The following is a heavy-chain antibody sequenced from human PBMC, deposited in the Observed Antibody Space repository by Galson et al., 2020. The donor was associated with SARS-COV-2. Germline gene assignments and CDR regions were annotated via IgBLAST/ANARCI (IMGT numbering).Heavy chain of an antibody. CDR2: ISSDRSHQ. CDR1: GVPFSPYA. Sequence: PGGSLRLSCAASGVPFSPYAMHWVRQAPGKALEWVTVISSDRSHQYYADPVRDRFTISRDNSKNTLYLQMDSLRADDTAVYYCMRDAYNWVDFDFWGQGTLVSVSS. D-gene: IGHD1-1*01. CDR3: MRDAYNWVDFDF. V-gene: IGHV3-30-3*01. J-gene: IGHJ4*02.